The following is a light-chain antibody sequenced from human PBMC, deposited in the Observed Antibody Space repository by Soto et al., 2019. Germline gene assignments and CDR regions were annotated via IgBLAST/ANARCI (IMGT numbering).Light chain of an antibody. CDR3: CSYAGSLYV. CDR1: SSDVGGYNY. V-gene: IGLV2-11*01. CDR2: DVS. J-gene: IGLJ1*01. Sequence: QSALTQPRSVSGSTGQSVTISCTGTSSDVGGYNYVSWYQQHPGKAPKLMIYDVSKRPSGVPDRFSGSKSGNTASLTISGLQAEDDADYYCCSYAGSLYVFGTGTKLTVL.